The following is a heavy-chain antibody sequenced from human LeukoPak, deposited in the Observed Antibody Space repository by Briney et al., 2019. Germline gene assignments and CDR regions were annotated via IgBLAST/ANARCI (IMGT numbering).Heavy chain of an antibody. CDR2: ISGSGGST. CDR1: GFTVSSNY. J-gene: IGHJ5*02. CDR3: AKRQQLTPNWFDP. V-gene: IGHV3-23*01. D-gene: IGHD6-13*01. Sequence: GGSLRLSCAASGFTVSSNYMSWVRQAPGKGLEWVSAISGSGGSTYYADSVKGRFTISRDNSKSTLYLQMNSLRAEDTAAYYCAKRQQLTPNWFDPWGQGTLVTVSS.